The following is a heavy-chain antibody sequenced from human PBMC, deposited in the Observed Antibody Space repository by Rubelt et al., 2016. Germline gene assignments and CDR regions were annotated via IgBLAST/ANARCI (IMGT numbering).Heavy chain of an antibody. CDR1: GGSFSGYY. CDR2: INHSGST. J-gene: IGHJ5*02. CDR3: ARESVEYSSSLHSYFDP. D-gene: IGHD6-6*01. V-gene: IGHV4-34*01. Sequence: QVQLQQWGAGLLKPSETLSLTCAVYGGSFSGYYWSWIRPPPGKGQEWIGEINHSGSTNYNPTLNSRLTISLDKTKNQFSQKVRSVTAADTAVYYCARESVEYSSSLHSYFDPWGQGTLVTVSS.